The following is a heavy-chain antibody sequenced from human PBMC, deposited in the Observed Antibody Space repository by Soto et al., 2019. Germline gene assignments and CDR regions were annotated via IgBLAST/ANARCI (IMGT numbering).Heavy chain of an antibody. Sequence: GGSLRLSCAASGFTFSNYGMHWVRQAPGKGLEWVAVIWYDGSNKYYADSVKGRFTISRDNSKNTLYLQMNSLRAEDTAVYYCARSPHDHLPLDYWGQRTLVTVSS. CDR3: ARSPHDHLPLDY. CDR1: GFTFSNYG. J-gene: IGHJ4*02. V-gene: IGHV3-33*01. CDR2: IWYDGSNK. D-gene: IGHD1-1*01.